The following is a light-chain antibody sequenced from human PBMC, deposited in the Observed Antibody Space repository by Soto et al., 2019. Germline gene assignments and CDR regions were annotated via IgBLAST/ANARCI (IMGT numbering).Light chain of an antibody. CDR1: NIGGKS. CDR3: QVWDSSIDHVV. CDR2: YDS. J-gene: IGLJ2*01. V-gene: IGLV3-21*01. Sequence: SYELTQPPSVSVAPGKTARITCGENNIGGKSVHWYQQKPGQAPVKVIYYDSDRPSGIPERFSGSNSGNTATLTISRVEAGDEADYYCQVWDSSIDHVVFGGGTKLTVL.